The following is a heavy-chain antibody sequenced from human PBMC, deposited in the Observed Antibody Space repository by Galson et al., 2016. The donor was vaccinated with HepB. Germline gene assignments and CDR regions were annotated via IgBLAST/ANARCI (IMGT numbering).Heavy chain of an antibody. CDR2: ISWNSGRI. CDR3: ARDRPRDFFWSGSYAGFDY. V-gene: IGHV3-9*01. CDR1: GLRFDDHA. Sequence: SLRLSCAASGLRFDDHAIHWVRQAPGKGLEWVAGISWNSGRIGYADSVKGRFTISRDNAKNSLYLQMNSLRAEDTAVYYCARDRPRDFFWSGSYAGFDYWGQGTLVTVSS. J-gene: IGHJ4*02. D-gene: IGHD1-26*01.